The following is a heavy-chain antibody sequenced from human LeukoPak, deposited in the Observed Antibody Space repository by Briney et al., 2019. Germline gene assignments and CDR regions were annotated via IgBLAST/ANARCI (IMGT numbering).Heavy chain of an antibody. J-gene: IGHJ3*02. V-gene: IGHV3-53*01. CDR3: ARDFCSRAACPFRDDAFDI. CDR1: GFIVSSNY. D-gene: IGHD2-15*01. Sequence: GGSLRLSCAASGFIVSSNYMSWVRQAPGKGLEWVSIIYSDGSTYYADSVKGGFTISRDNFKNILYFDMNSLRVEDTAVYYCARDFCSRAACPFRDDAFDIWGQGTKVTVSS. CDR2: IYSDGST.